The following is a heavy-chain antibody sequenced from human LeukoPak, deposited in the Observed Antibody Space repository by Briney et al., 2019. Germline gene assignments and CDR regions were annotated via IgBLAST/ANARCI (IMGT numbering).Heavy chain of an antibody. Sequence: PSETLSPTCAVYGGSFSGYYWSWIRQPPGKGLEWIREINHGGSTNYNPSLKSRVTISVDTSKNQFSLKLSSVTAADTAVYYCARGDRSPRGRVATRYFDYWGQGTLVTVSS. CDR3: ARGDRSPRGRVATRYFDY. CDR2: INHGGST. J-gene: IGHJ4*02. CDR1: GGSFSGYY. V-gene: IGHV4-34*01. D-gene: IGHD5-12*01.